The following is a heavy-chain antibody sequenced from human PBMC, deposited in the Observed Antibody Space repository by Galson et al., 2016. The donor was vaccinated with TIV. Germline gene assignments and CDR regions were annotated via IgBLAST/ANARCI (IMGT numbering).Heavy chain of an antibody. V-gene: IGHV1-69*05. Sequence: SVKVSCKASGGIFTNYAISWVRQAPGQGLEWMGRIIPMFGSANYAQKFQGRVTITTDEVKTTTYMELSSLRSEDTATYFCARAPQIYDDWFDSWGQGTVVTVSS. CDR3: ARAPQIYDDWFDS. J-gene: IGHJ5*01. CDR2: IIPMFGSA. CDR1: GGIFTNYA. D-gene: IGHD3-16*01.